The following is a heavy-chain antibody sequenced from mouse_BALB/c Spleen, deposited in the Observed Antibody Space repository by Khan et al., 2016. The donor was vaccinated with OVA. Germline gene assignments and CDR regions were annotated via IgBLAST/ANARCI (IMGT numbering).Heavy chain of an antibody. CDR3: ARRGLRWDLDY. CDR1: GYTFINYW. CDR2: INPSTGYT. J-gene: IGHJ2*01. V-gene: IGHV1-7*01. Sequence: QVQLKESGAELAKPGASVKMSCKASGYTFINYWILWIKQRPGQGLEWIGYINPSTGYTEYNQNFKDKATLTADKSSNTAYMQLSSLTSEDSTVYYCARRGLRWDLDYWGQGTTLTVSS. D-gene: IGHD1-1*01.